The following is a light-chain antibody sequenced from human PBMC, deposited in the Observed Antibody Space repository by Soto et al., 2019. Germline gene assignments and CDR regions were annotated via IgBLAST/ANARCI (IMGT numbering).Light chain of an antibody. J-gene: IGKJ4*01. CDR3: QKYDCLPFT. Sequence: DIQMTQSPSSLSASVGDRVTITCQASEAIAYYLNWYQHKPGKAPKLLIYDASSLQTGVPSRFSGGGSGANFTFTISSLQSEDFSTYFCQKYDCLPFTFGRGNKVEI. V-gene: IGKV1-33*01. CDR1: EAIAYY. CDR2: DAS.